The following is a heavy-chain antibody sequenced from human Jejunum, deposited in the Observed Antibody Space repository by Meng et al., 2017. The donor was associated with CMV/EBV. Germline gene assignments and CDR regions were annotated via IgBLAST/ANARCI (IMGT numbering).Heavy chain of an antibody. V-gene: IGHV3-48*01. CDR2: ITSSSSTV. CDR1: VSAISSYS. CDR3: ARDPVLSGLDV. J-gene: IGHJ6*02. Sequence: AASVSAISSYSMNWVRQAPGKGLEWISYITSSSSTVCYADSVRGRLTISRDKANNSLYLQMNNLRADDTALYYCARDPVLSGLDVWGQGATVTVSS.